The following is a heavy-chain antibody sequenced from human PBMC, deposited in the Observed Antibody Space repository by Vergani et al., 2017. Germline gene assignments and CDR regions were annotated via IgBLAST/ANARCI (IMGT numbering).Heavy chain of an antibody. J-gene: IGHJ1*01. CDR1: GFTFDTYT. Sequence: EVQLLESGGGLVQPGGSRRLSCAGAGFTFDTYTMAYVRQAPGKGLEWVATISSGGGDIFYADSVKGRFTISRDNTKNTLFLQMNSLKDEDTAVYYCTTAYGLYYLHGEYFQYWGRGTLVSVSS. CDR2: ISSGGGDI. V-gene: IGHV3-23*01. D-gene: IGHD3-10*01. CDR3: TTAYGLYYLHGEYFQY.